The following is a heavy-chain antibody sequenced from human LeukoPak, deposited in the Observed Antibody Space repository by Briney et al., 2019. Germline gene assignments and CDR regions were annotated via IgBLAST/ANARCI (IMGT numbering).Heavy chain of an antibody. CDR2: VYYSGNT. CDR3: ARDRGTWNDDGFDY. Sequence: SETLSLTCTVSGGSISSYYWSWIRQPPGKGLEWIGYVYYSGNTNYNPSLKSRVTISVVTSKNQFSLKLSSVTAADTAVYYCARDRGTWNDDGFDYWGQGTLVTVSS. J-gene: IGHJ4*02. D-gene: IGHD1-1*01. V-gene: IGHV4-59*12. CDR1: GGSISSYY.